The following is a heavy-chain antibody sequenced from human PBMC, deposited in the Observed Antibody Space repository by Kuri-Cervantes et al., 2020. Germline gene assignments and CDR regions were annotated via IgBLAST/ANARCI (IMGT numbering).Heavy chain of an antibody. Sequence: GGSLRLSCAASGFTFSSYSMNWVRQAPGKGLEWVSSITSTSNYIYYADSVKGRFTISRDNAKNSLFLQINSLRAEDTAVYHCARRGNGYDSYFENWGQGTLVTVSS. CDR3: ARRGNGYDSYFEN. D-gene: IGHD5-12*01. CDR2: ITSTSNYI. J-gene: IGHJ1*01. CDR1: GFTFSSYS. V-gene: IGHV3-21*01.